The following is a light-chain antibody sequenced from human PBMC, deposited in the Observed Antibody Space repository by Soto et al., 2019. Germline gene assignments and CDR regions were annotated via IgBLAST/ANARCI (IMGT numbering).Light chain of an antibody. V-gene: IGKV3-20*01. CDR3: QQYGSSLPYT. Sequence: EIVLTQSPATLSLSPGERATLSCRYSQSVSSSYLAWYQQKPGQAPRLLIYGASSRATGIPDRFSGSGSGTDFSLTISRLEPEDFAAYYCQQYGSSLPYTFGQGTKLEIK. CDR1: QSVSSSY. J-gene: IGKJ2*01. CDR2: GAS.